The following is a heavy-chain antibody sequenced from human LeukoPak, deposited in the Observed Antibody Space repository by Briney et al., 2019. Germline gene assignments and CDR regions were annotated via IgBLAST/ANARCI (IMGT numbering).Heavy chain of an antibody. D-gene: IGHD3-10*01. CDR2: IYYSGST. Sequence: SETLSLTCTVSGGSISSYYWSWIRQPPGKGLEWIGNIYYSGSTNYNPSLKSRVTISVDTSKNQFSLKLSSVTAADTAVYYCARALRITMVRGVVDAFDIWGQGTMVTVSS. CDR1: GGSISSYY. CDR3: ARALRITMVRGVVDAFDI. V-gene: IGHV4-59*01. J-gene: IGHJ3*02.